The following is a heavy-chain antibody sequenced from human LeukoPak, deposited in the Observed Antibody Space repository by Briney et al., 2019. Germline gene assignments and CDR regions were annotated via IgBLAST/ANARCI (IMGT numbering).Heavy chain of an antibody. Sequence: GGSLRLSCAASGFTFSSYGMHWVRQAPGMGLEWVAVISYDGSNKYYADSVKGRFTISRDNSKNTLYLQMNSLRAEDTAVYYCAKDLRIAAAVPGYWGQGTLVTVSS. J-gene: IGHJ4*02. D-gene: IGHD6-13*01. CDR1: GFTFSSYG. V-gene: IGHV3-30*18. CDR2: ISYDGSNK. CDR3: AKDLRIAAAVPGY.